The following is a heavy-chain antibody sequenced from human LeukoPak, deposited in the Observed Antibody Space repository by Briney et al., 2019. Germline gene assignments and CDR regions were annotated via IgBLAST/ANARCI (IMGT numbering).Heavy chain of an antibody. CDR2: IDQDGSSE. J-gene: IGHJ4*02. CDR1: GFTFSDYW. D-gene: IGHD2-21*02. CDR3: ARGDWAPFDY. Sequence: GGSLRLSCAASGFTFSDYWMNWVRQAPGKGLEWVSNIDQDGSSEYYVGSVQGRFTISRDNAKNSPYLQMNSLRAEDTAVYYCARGDWAPFDYWGQGRLLTVSS. V-gene: IGHV3-7*01.